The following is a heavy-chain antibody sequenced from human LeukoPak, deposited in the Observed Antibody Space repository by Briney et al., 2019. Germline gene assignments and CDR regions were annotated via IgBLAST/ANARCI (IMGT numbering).Heavy chain of an antibody. J-gene: IGHJ4*02. V-gene: IGHV3-74*01. CDR1: GFVFSNFR. CDR2: VTGDGGFT. D-gene: IGHD6-25*01. Sequence: GGSLRLSCAASGFVFSNFRMHWVRQAPGKGLVWVSSVTGDGGFTNYADSVRGRFTISGDNGKNTVFLQMNSLRVDDTAVYYCARDFQGLSYWGQGALVTVSS. CDR3: ARDFQGLSY.